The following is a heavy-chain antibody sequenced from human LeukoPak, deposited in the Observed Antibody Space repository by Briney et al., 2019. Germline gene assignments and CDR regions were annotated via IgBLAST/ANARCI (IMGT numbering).Heavy chain of an antibody. V-gene: IGHV3-7*01. CDR2: TKQDGNEK. Sequence: GGSLTLSCAASAFTFSSFWMSWVRQAPGKGLEWVANTKQDGNEKFHVDSVRGRFTISTDNAKNSTYLQMNRLRATHTAASFCACWLCSGGSCPRVGHVWGKGATVALSP. CDR1: AFTFSSFW. J-gene: IGHJ6*01. CDR3: ACWLCSGGSCPRVGHV. D-gene: IGHD2-15*01.